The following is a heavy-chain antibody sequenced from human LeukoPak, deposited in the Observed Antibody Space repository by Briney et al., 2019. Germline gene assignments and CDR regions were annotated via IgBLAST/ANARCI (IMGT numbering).Heavy chain of an antibody. D-gene: IGHD5-18*01. Sequence: PSETLSLTCTVSGGSISSYYWSWIRQPPGKGLEWIGYIYYSGSTNYNPSLKSRVTISVDTSKNQFSLKLSSVTAADTAVYYCAGVNTAMVTDLHWGQGTLVTVSS. CDR1: GGSISSYY. CDR2: IYYSGST. J-gene: IGHJ4*02. V-gene: IGHV4-59*01. CDR3: AGVNTAMVTDLH.